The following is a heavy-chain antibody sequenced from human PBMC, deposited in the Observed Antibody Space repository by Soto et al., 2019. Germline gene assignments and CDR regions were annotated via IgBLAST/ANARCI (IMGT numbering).Heavy chain of an antibody. J-gene: IGHJ3*01. Sequence: SVKVSCKASGGTFSSYAISWVRQAPGQGLEWMGGIIPNFGTTNYAQKLQGRVTITTDTSTSTAYMELRSLRSDDTGVYYCARDSHTIFGVVILGAFDFWGQGTMVTVSS. V-gene: IGHV1-69*05. D-gene: IGHD3-3*01. CDR2: IIPNFGTT. CDR3: ARDSHTIFGVVILGAFDF. CDR1: GGTFSSYA.